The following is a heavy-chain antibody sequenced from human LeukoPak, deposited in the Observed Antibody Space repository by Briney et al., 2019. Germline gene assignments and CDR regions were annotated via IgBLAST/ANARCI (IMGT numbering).Heavy chain of an antibody. D-gene: IGHD5-24*01. J-gene: IGHJ6*03. V-gene: IGHV4-39*01. Sequence: SETLSLTCTVSGVSISSSGSYWGWIRQPPGKGLDWIGCIYYSGSTYYNPSLKSRVTISVDTSKNQFSMKLSFVTAADTAVYYCARLIGDGYLYYSYCMDVWGKGTTVTISS. CDR1: GVSISSSGSY. CDR3: ARLIGDGYLYYSYCMDV. CDR2: IYYSGST.